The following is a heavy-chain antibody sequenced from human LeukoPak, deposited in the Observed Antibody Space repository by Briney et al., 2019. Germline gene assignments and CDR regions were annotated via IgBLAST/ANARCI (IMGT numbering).Heavy chain of an antibody. CDR3: ARRPKDYGMDV. CDR1: GFTFSSYA. V-gene: IGHV3-64D*09. Sequence: GGSLRLSCSASGFTFSSYAMHWVRQAPGKGLEYVSAISSNGGRTYYPDSVKGRFTISRDNSKNTLYLQMSSLRAEDTAVYYCARRPKDYGMDVWGQGTTVTVSS. CDR2: ISSNGGRT. J-gene: IGHJ6*02.